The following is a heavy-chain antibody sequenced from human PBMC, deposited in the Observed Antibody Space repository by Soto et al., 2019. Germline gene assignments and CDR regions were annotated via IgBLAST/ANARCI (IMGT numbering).Heavy chain of an antibody. Sequence: GGSLRLSCAASGFSFSDYAMSWVRQTPAKGLGWISAITGGGGDTYHADSVKGRFTISRDNSKNTLYLQMNTLGADDTAVYYCARGSTSSHPYYFDYWAQGTLVTVSS. CDR1: GFSFSDYA. CDR2: ITGGGGDT. V-gene: IGHV3-23*01. D-gene: IGHD2-2*01. CDR3: ARGSTSSHPYYFDY. J-gene: IGHJ4*02.